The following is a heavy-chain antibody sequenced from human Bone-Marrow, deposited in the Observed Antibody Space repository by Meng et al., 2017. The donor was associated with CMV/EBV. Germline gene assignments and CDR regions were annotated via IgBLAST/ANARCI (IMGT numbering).Heavy chain of an antibody. D-gene: IGHD3-3*01. CDR2: IYHSGST. J-gene: IGHJ6*02. CDR3: ARGYYDFWSGHVGYYGMDV. V-gene: IGHV4-4*02. CDR1: GGSISSSNW. Sequence: GSLRLSCAVSGGSISSSNWWSWVRQPPGKGLEWIGEIYHSGSTNYNPSLKSRVTISVDKSKNQFSLKLSSVTAADTAVYYCARGYYDFWSGHVGYYGMDVWGQGTTVTVSS.